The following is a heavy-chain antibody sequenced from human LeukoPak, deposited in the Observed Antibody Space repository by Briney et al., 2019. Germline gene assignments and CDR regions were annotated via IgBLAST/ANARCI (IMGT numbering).Heavy chain of an antibody. CDR3: ARAGVRFLEWLSTY. CDR1: GFTFSSYA. CDR2: ISSNGGST. Sequence: GGSLRLSCAASGFTFSSYAMHWVRQAPGKGLEYVSAISSNGGSTYYANSVKGRFTISRDNSKNTLYLQMGSLRAEDMAVYYCARAGVRFLEWLSTYWGQGTLITVSS. V-gene: IGHV3-64*01. J-gene: IGHJ4*02. D-gene: IGHD3-3*01.